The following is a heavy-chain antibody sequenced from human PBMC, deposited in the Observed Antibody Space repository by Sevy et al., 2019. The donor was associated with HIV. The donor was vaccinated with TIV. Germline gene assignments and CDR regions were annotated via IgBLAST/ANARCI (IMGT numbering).Heavy chain of an antibody. V-gene: IGHV3-23*01. Sequence: GGSLRLSYEASGFTFSNYAMSWVRQAPGKGLEWVSAIGGRDTGTYCADSVKGRFTISRDNSRNTLFLQMNSLRAEDTAVYYCAKDLAIVVGDAFDIWGQGTVVTVSS. D-gene: IGHD3-22*01. CDR3: AKDLAIVVGDAFDI. CDR1: GFTFSNYA. CDR2: IGGRDTGT. J-gene: IGHJ3*02.